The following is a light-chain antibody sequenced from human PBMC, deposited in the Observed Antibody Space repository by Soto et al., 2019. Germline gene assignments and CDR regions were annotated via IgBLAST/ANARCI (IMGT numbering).Light chain of an antibody. CDR3: QQYNIWPIT. CDR1: QSISDN. Sequence: EVLMTQSPDTLYVSPGERVTLSCRASQSISDNLAWYQQKPGQGPRLLVYRASTRTLGIPARFSGSESGTEFTLTISRLQSEDFAVYYCQQYNIWPITFGQGTRLEIK. J-gene: IGKJ5*01. V-gene: IGKV3-15*01. CDR2: RAS.